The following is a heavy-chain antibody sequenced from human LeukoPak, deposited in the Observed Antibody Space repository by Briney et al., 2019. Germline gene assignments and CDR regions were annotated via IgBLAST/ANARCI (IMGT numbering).Heavy chain of an antibody. CDR2: INLNAVTT. D-gene: IGHD6-25*01. Sequence: ASVKVSCKASGGTFSSYAISWVRQAPGQGLEWVGIINLNAVTTRYAQKFQGRITVTRDTSTSTVCMELSSLRSEDTAVYFCAREGAAEAKNFDYWGQGTLVIVSS. J-gene: IGHJ4*02. CDR1: GGTFSSYA. V-gene: IGHV1-46*01. CDR3: AREGAAEAKNFDY.